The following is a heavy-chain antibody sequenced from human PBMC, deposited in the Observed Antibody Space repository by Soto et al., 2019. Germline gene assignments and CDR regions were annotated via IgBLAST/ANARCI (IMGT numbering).Heavy chain of an antibody. CDR3: ERGGWYKEY. CDR2: IYYSGST. V-gene: IGHV4-59*01. J-gene: IGHJ4*02. D-gene: IGHD6-19*01. Sequence: SETLSLTCTVSGGSISGSYWSWIRQPPGKGLEWIGYIYYSGSTNYNPSLKSRVTISVDTSKNQFSLKLSSVTAADTAVYYCERGGWYKEYWGQGTLVTVSS. CDR1: GGSISGSY.